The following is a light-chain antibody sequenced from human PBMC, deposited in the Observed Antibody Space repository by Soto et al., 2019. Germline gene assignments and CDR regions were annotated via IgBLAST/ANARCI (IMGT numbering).Light chain of an antibody. Sequence: QSALTQPASVSGSPGQSITISCTGTRSDVGAYKYVSWYQQHPGKAPKVMIYEVSNRPSGVSNRFSGSKSGNTASLTISGLQAEDEADYFCSSYSSSSTLFGFGTGTKVTVL. J-gene: IGLJ1*01. CDR1: RSDVGAYKY. CDR3: SSYSSSSTLFG. V-gene: IGLV2-14*01. CDR2: EVS.